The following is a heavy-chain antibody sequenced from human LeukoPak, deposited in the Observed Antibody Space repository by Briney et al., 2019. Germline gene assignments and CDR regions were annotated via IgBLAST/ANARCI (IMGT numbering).Heavy chain of an antibody. Sequence: SETLSLTCTVSGGSIRTYYWSWIRQPAGKALEWIGRIHTSGSTDYNPSLESRVSMSVDTSKNQFSLKLRSVTAADTAVYYCAREGSMTARPFVSIDYWGQGTLVTVSS. CDR3: AREGSMTARPFVSIDY. CDR1: GGSIRTYY. D-gene: IGHD6-6*01. V-gene: IGHV4-4*07. J-gene: IGHJ4*02. CDR2: IHTSGST.